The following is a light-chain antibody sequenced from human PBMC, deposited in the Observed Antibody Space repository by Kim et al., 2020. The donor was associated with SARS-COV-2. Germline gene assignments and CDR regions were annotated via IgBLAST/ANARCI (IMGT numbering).Light chain of an antibody. CDR2: GAS. Sequence: EIVMTQSPATLSVSPGERATLSCRASQNVSSNLAWYQQKPGQAPRLLIYGASTRATGIPARFSGSGSGTEFTLTISSLQSEDFAVYYCQQYTNWPPYTFGQGTKLEIK. CDR1: QNVSSN. J-gene: IGKJ2*01. V-gene: IGKV3-15*01. CDR3: QQYTNWPPYT.